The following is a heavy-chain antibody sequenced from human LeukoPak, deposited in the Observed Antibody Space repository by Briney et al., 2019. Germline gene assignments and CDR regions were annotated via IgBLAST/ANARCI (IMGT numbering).Heavy chain of an antibody. D-gene: IGHD6-19*01. V-gene: IGHV3-15*01. CDR3: TTLIAVPGVDY. Sequence: GGSLRLSCAASGLIFSDAWMSWVRQVPGKGLEWVGRIKRKSDGGTIDYAAPVEGRFSISRDDSKNTLYLQMNSLKTEDTAIYYCTTLIAVPGVDYWGQGTLVTVSS. J-gene: IGHJ4*02. CDR1: GLIFSDAW. CDR2: IKRKSDGGTI.